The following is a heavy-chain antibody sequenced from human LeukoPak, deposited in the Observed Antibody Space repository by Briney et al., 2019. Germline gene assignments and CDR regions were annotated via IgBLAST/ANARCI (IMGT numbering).Heavy chain of an antibody. Sequence: ASVKVSCKVSGYTLTELSMHWVRQAPGKGLEWMGGFDPEDGETIYAQKFQGRVTMTRDTSTSTVYMELSSLRSEDTAVYYCARDGYNLAIDYWGQGTLVTVSS. J-gene: IGHJ4*02. D-gene: IGHD5-24*01. V-gene: IGHV1-24*01. CDR2: FDPEDGET. CDR1: GYTLTELS. CDR3: ARDGYNLAIDY.